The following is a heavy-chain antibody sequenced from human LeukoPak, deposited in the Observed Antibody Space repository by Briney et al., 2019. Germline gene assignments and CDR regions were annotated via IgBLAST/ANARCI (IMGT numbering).Heavy chain of an antibody. CDR2: IYYSGNT. D-gene: IGHD3/OR15-3a*01. J-gene: IGHJ4*02. CDR1: GVSISSGNSY. V-gene: IGHV4-39*01. CDR3: ARQTGSGLFILP. Sequence: SETLSLTCTVSGVSISSGNSYWGWIRQPPGKGLEWIGSIYYSGNTYYNASLKSQVSISIDTSKNQFSLRLTSVTAADTAVYYCARQTGSGLFILPGGQGTLVTVSS.